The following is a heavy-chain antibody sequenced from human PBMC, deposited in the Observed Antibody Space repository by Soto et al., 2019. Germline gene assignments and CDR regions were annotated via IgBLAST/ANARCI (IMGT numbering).Heavy chain of an antibody. V-gene: IGHV4-39*01. J-gene: IGHJ5*02. D-gene: IGHD3-3*01. CDR1: DVTLSDSSYC. CDR3: ARHLTIFGVVTKTNWFDP. CDR2: MYYSGST. Sequence: SETTCLRCSVADVTLSDSSYCWGWIRPPPGKGLEWIGSMYYSGSTYYNPSLKSRVTISVDTSKNQFSLKLSSVTAADTAVYYCARHLTIFGVVTKTNWFDPWGQGTLVTVSS.